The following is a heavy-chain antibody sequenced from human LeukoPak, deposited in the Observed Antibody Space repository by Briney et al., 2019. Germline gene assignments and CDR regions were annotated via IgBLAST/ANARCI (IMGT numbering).Heavy chain of an antibody. J-gene: IGHJ4*02. Sequence: GGSLRLSCAASGFTFSDYYMSWIRQAPGKGLEWVSYISSSGSTIYYADPVKGRFTISRDNAKNSLYLQMNSLRAEDTAVYYCARELKPTYYDILTGSGYWGQGTLVTVSS. D-gene: IGHD3-9*01. CDR1: GFTFSDYY. CDR3: ARELKPTYYDILTGSGY. CDR2: ISSSGSTI. V-gene: IGHV3-11*01.